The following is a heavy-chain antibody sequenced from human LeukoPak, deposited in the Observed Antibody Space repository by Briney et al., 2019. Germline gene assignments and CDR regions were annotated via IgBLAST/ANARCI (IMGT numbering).Heavy chain of an antibody. CDR1: GYTFTSYY. V-gene: IGHV1-46*01. D-gene: IGHD6-19*01. CDR3: ARELHLRIAVAGTATDY. Sequence: GASVKVSCKASGYTFTSYYMHWVRQAPGQGLEWMGIINPSGGSTSYAQKFQGRVTMPRDTSTSTVYMELSSLRSEDTAVYYCARELHLRIAVAGTATDYWGQGTLVTVSS. CDR2: INPSGGST. J-gene: IGHJ4*02.